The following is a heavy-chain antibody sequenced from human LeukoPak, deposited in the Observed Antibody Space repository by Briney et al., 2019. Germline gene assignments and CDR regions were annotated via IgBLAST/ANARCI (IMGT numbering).Heavy chain of an antibody. V-gene: IGHV3-21*01. CDR2: ISSSSSYI. Sequence: GGSLRLSCAASGFTFSSYSMNGVRQAPGKGLEWVSSISSSSSYIYYADSVKGRFTISRDNAKNSLYLQINSLRAEDPAVYYCARGSEYSGSFSIWGQGTMVTVSS. CDR3: ARGSEYSGSFSI. J-gene: IGHJ3*02. CDR1: GFTFSSYS. D-gene: IGHD1-26*01.